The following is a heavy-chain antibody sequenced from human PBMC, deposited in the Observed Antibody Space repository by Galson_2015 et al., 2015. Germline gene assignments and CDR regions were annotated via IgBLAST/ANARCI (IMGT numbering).Heavy chain of an antibody. CDR2: IWYDGSNK. D-gene: IGHD5-18*01. CDR3: ARENVDTDYGMDV. Sequence: SLRLSCAASGFTFSSYGMHWVRQAPGKGLEWVAVIWYDGSNKYYADSVKGRFTISRDNSKNTLYLQMNSLRAEDTAVYYCARENVDTDYGMDVWGQGTTVTVSS. J-gene: IGHJ6*02. CDR1: GFTFSSYG. V-gene: IGHV3-33*01.